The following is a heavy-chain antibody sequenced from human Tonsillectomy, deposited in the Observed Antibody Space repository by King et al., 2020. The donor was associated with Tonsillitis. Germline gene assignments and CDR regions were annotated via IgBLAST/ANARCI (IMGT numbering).Heavy chain of an antibody. CDR2: ISSSSSYI. J-gene: IGHJ2*01. Sequence: VQLVESGGGLVKPGGSLRLSCAASGFTFSSYSMNWVRQAPGKGLEWVSSISSSSSYIYYADSVKGRFTISRDNAKNSLYLQMNSLRAEDTAVYYCARERSLGLQYSWYFDLWGRGTLVTVSS. D-gene: IGHD5-12*01. CDR3: ARERSLGLQYSWYFDL. CDR1: GFTFSSYS. V-gene: IGHV3-21*01.